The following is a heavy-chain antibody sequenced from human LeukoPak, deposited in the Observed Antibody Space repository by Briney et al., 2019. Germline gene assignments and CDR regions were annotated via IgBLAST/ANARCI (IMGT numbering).Heavy chain of an antibody. D-gene: IGHD6-19*01. J-gene: IGHJ2*01. CDR2: INHSGST. CDR3: ARGDSSGWYDWYFDL. CDR1: GGSFSGYY. V-gene: IGHV4-34*01. Sequence: SETLSLTCAVYGGSFSGYYWSWIRQPPGKGLEWIGEINHSGSTIYNPSLKSRVTISVDTSKNQFSLKLSSVTAADTAVYYCARGDSSGWYDWYFDLWGRGTLVTVSS.